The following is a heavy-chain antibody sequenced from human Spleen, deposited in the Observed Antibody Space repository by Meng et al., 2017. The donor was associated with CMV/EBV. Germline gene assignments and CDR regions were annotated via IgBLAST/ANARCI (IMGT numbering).Heavy chain of an antibody. V-gene: IGHV4-34*01. CDR2: INHSGST. J-gene: IGHJ4*02. D-gene: IGHD4-17*01. CDR3: ATGTTGFISY. Sequence: QGPLQQWGAGLFKPSETLSLTCAVYGGSFSGYYWSWIRQPPGKGLEWIGEINHSGSTNYNPSLKSRVTISVDTSKNQFSLKLSSVTAADTAVYYCATGTTGFISYWGQGTLVTVSS. CDR1: GGSFSGYY.